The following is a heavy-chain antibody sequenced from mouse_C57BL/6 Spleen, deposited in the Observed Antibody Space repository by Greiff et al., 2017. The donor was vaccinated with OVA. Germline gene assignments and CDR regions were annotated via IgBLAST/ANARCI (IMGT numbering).Heavy chain of an antibody. V-gene: IGHV1-42*01. J-gene: IGHJ2*01. CDR3: ARWGPY. D-gene: IGHD3-3*01. Sequence: EVQLQESGPELVKPGASVKISCKASGYSFTGYYMNWVKQSPEKSLEWIGEINPSTGGTTYNQKFKAKATLTVDKSSSTAYMQLKSLTSEDSAVYYCARWGPYWGQGTTLTVSS. CDR1: GYSFTGYY. CDR2: INPSTGGT.